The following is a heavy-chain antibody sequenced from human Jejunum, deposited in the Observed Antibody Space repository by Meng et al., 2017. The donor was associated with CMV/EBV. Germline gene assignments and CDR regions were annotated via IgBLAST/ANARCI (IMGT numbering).Heavy chain of an antibody. D-gene: IGHD1-1*01. CDR1: GGSIGNYF. Sequence: TVSGGSIGNYFLTWIRQPPGKGLEWIGYISYTGSTNYNPSLKSRVTIPMDTSKNHFSLKLSSVTAADTALYYCASTTRMKYYFDYWGQGTLVTVSS. V-gene: IGHV4-59*13. J-gene: IGHJ4*02. CDR3: ASTTRMKYYFDY. CDR2: ISYTGST.